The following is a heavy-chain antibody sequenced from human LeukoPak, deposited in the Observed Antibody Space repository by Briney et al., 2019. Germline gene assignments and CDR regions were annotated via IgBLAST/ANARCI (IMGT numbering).Heavy chain of an antibody. CDR2: IYSGGST. CDR1: GFTVSSNY. V-gene: IGHV3-66*02. CDR3: ARGRDHNTAMVDY. D-gene: IGHD5-18*01. Sequence: PGGSLRLSCAASGFTVSSNYMSWVRQAPGKGLEWVSVIYSGGSTYYADSVKGRFTISRDNSKNTLYLQMNSLRAEDTAVYYCARGRDHNTAMVDYWGQGTLVTVSS. J-gene: IGHJ4*02.